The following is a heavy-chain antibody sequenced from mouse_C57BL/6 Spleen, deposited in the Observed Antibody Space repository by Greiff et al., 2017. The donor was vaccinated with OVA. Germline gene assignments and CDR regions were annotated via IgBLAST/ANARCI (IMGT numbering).Heavy chain of an antibody. Sequence: QVQLQQSGAELVKPGASVKMSCKASGYTFTSYWITWVKQRPGQGLEWIGAIYPGRGSTNYNEKFKSKAPLTVDTSSSTAYMQLSSLTSEDSAVYYCARWDYYGSCFDYWGQGTTLTVSS. D-gene: IGHD1-1*01. J-gene: IGHJ2*01. CDR1: GYTFTSYW. CDR3: ARWDYYGSCFDY. V-gene: IGHV1-55*01. CDR2: IYPGRGST.